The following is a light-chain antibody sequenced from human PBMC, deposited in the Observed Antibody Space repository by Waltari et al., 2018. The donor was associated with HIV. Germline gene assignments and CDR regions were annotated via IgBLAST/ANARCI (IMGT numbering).Light chain of an antibody. J-gene: IGLJ2*01. CDR3: ASFTGDNTVI. CDR1: DSDFVLYTF. Sequence: AVTQPASVSGLPGQSTTLSCTGYDSDFVLYTFVSLYQQHSGKPPRLILYDVDSRASGVSDRFSGSMSGNTASLTISGLRAEDEGHYYCASFTGDNTVIFGGGTEVTVL. V-gene: IGLV2-14*03. CDR2: DVD.